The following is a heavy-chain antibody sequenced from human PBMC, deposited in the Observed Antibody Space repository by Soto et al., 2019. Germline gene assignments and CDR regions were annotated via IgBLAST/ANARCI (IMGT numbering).Heavy chain of an antibody. CDR1: GYSMKRGYY. J-gene: IGHJ4*02. CDR2: VYHSGGT. Sequence: KTSETLSLTCAVSGYSMKRGYYWGWIRQPPGKGLEYVGSVYHSGGTLYNPSLKSRVTISADTSKSLLSLMLRSVTAADTAVYYCAGTDSYTSGLDYWGQGTLVTVSS. D-gene: IGHD6-19*01. CDR3: AGTDSYTSGLDY. V-gene: IGHV4-38-2*01.